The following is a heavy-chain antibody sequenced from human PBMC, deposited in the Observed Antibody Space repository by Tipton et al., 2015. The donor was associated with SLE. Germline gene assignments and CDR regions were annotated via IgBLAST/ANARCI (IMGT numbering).Heavy chain of an antibody. D-gene: IGHD5-24*01. CDR3: ARRWLQGGAFDI. J-gene: IGHJ3*02. V-gene: IGHV3-48*03. CDR1: GFTFSSYG. CDR2: ISSSGSTI. Sequence: SLRLSCAASGFTFSSYGMNWVRQAPGKGLEWVSYISSSGSTIYYADSVKGRFTISRDNAKNSLYLQMNSLRAEDTAVYYCARRWLQGGAFDIWGQGTMVTVSS.